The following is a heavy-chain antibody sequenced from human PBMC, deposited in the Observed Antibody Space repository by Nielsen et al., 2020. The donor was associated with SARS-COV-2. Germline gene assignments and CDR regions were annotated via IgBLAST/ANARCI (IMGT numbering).Heavy chain of an antibody. J-gene: IGHJ4*02. CDR1: GFIFSSYA. CDR2: ISGSGSST. D-gene: IGHD5-18*01. V-gene: IGHV3-23*01. CDR3: VTHTPISV. Sequence: GESLKISCTASGFIFSSYAMSWVRQAPGKGLEWVSTISGSGSSTYYADSVKGRFTISRDNAKNSLFLQMNSLRLEDTALYYCVTHTPISVWGQGTLVTVSS.